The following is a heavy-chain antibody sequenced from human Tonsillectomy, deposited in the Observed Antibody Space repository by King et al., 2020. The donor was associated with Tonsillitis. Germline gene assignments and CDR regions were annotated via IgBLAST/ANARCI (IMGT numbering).Heavy chain of an antibody. D-gene: IGHD3-22*01. CDR2: IYSGGST. CDR3: ARDRYYDGSGYLQADY. V-gene: IGHV3-66*01. CDR1: GFTVSSNY. J-gene: IGHJ4*02. Sequence: EVQLVESGGGLVQPGGSLRLSCAASGFTVSSNYMSWVRQAPGKGLEWVSTIYSGGSTYYADSVKGRFTISRDNSKNTLYLQMNSLRAEDTAVYFCARDRYYDGSGYLQADYWGQGTLVTVSS.